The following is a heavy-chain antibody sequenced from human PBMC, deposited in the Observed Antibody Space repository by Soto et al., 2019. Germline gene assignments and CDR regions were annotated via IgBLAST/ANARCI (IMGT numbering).Heavy chain of an antibody. CDR3: AREGQWDYYDSSGYLDY. J-gene: IGHJ4*02. CDR1: GGSISSYY. Sequence: PSETLSLTCTVSGGSISSYYWSWIRQPPGKGLEWIGYIYYSGSTNYNPSLKSRVTISVDTSKNQFSLKLSSVTAADTAVYYCAREGQWDYYDSSGYLDYWGQGTLVTVSS. V-gene: IGHV4-59*01. D-gene: IGHD3-22*01. CDR2: IYYSGST.